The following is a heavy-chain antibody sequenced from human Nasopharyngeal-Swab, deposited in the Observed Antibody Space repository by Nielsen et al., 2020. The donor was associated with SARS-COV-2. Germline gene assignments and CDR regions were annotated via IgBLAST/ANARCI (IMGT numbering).Heavy chain of an antibody. V-gene: IGHV1-24*01. CDR1: GDTLTVLP. D-gene: IGHD3-3*01. CDR2: VVPEDGEP. J-gene: IGHJ3*02. Sequence: ASVKVSCKGSGDTLTVLPIHWVRQAPGKGLEWMGTVVPEDGEPIYAQNFQGRVTMTEDTSTYTAYLELSSLRSEDTAVYYCASEGSGVFGVVIYAFDIWGPGTLVTVSS. CDR3: ASEGSGVFGVVIYAFDI.